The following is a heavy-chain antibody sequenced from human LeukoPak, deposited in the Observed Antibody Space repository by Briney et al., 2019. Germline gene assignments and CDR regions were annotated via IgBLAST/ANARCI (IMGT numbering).Heavy chain of an antibody. CDR3: ARALSSGWYEGAFDI. D-gene: IGHD6-19*01. V-gene: IGHV3-30*02. Sequence: GGSLRLSCAASGFTFSSYGMYWVRQAPGKGLEWVAFIRYDGRNKYYADSMKGRFTISRDNSKNTLYLQMNSLRAEDTAVYYCARALSSGWYEGAFDIWGQGTMVTVSS. CDR1: GFTFSSYG. CDR2: IRYDGRNK. J-gene: IGHJ3*02.